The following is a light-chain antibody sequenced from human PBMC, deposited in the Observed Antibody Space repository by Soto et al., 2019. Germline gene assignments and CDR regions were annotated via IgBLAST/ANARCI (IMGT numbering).Light chain of an antibody. J-gene: IGLJ1*01. CDR2: SNN. Sequence: QSVLTQPPSASGTPGQRVTISCSGSSSNIGSNTVNWYQQLPGTAPKLLIYSNNQRPSGVPDRFSGSKSGTSASRAISGRQAEDEAEDYCAAWDDSLNGYVFGTGTKVTVL. CDR1: SSNIGSNT. CDR3: AAWDDSLNGYV. V-gene: IGLV1-44*01.